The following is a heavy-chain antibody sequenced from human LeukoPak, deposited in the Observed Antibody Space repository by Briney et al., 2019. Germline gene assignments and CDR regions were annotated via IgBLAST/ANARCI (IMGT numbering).Heavy chain of an antibody. CDR2: IRYDGSNK. CDR1: GFTFSSYG. J-gene: IGHJ4*02. V-gene: IGHV3-30*02. Sequence: GGSLRLSCAASGFTFSSYGMHWVRQAPGKGLEWVAFIRYDGSNKYYADSVKGRFTISRDNAKNSLYLQMNSLRAEDTAVYYCARWDCSGGSCSGIDYWGQGTLVTVSS. CDR3: ARWDCSGGSCSGIDY. D-gene: IGHD2-15*01.